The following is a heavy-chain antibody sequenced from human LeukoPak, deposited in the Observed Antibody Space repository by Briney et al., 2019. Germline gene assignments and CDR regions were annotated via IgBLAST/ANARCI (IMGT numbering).Heavy chain of an antibody. V-gene: IGHV4-39*07. Sequence: PSETLSLTCTVSGGSISSSSYYWGWIRQPPGKGLEWIGSIYYSGSTYYNPSLKSRVTISVDTSKNQFSLKLSSVTAADTAVYYCARAAGTSRNFFDYWGQGTLVTVSS. D-gene: IGHD1-7*01. CDR2: IYYSGST. CDR1: GGSISSSSYY. CDR3: ARAAGTSRNFFDY. J-gene: IGHJ4*02.